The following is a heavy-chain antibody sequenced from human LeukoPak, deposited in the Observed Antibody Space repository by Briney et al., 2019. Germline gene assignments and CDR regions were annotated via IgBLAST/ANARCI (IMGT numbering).Heavy chain of an antibody. J-gene: IGHJ4*02. D-gene: IGHD2-15*01. CDR3: AKESTVVTGLGAFDY. Sequence: GGSLRLSCAASGFTFSSYAMSWVRQAPGKGLEWVSAISGSGGSTYYADSVKGRFTISRDNTKNTLYLQMNSLRAEDTAVYYCAKESTVVTGLGAFDYWGQGTLVTVSS. CDR2: ISGSGGST. V-gene: IGHV3-23*01. CDR1: GFTFSSYA.